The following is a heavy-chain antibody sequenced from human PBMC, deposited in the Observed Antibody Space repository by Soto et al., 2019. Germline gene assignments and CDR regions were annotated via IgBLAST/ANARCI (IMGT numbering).Heavy chain of an antibody. CDR3: AKDSFNWYFDL. J-gene: IGHJ2*01. CDR2: INTNGANT. V-gene: IGHV3-23*01. Sequence: TGGSLRLSCAASGFTLSRYAMNWVRQAPGKGLEWVSGINTNGANTYYADSVKGRFTISRDNSKNTLYLQMNSLRAEDMAVYYCAKDSFNWYFDLWGRGTLVTVSS. CDR1: GFTLSRYA.